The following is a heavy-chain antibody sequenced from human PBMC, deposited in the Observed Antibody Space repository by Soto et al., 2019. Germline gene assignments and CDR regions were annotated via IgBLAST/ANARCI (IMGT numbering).Heavy chain of an antibody. J-gene: IGHJ4*02. Sequence: GASVKVSCKASGYTFSTSGMSWLRQAPGQGLEWMGWISTYNGDTNDAPKFQDRVTMTADTSTSTVYMELSSLRSDDTAVYYCARDAFYYDGPSGIYYFDYWGQGTPVTVS. CDR3: ARDAFYYDGPSGIYYFDY. V-gene: IGHV1-18*01. CDR2: ISTYNGDT. CDR1: GYTFSTSG. D-gene: IGHD3-22*01.